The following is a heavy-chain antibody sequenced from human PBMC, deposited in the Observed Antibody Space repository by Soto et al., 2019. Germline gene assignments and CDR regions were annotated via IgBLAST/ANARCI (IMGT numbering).Heavy chain of an antibody. D-gene: IGHD3-16*01. J-gene: IGHJ4*02. CDR2: INPADSDI. Sequence: GESLKLSCHGSGYSFTSNWIGWVRQMPGKGLEWMGIINPADSDIKYSPSFQGQVTISADKSIGTAYLQWSSLKASDTAMYYCARHQRDDASRKIDCWGQGTLVTVS. CDR3: ARHQRDDASRKIDC. CDR1: GYSFTSNW. V-gene: IGHV5-51*01.